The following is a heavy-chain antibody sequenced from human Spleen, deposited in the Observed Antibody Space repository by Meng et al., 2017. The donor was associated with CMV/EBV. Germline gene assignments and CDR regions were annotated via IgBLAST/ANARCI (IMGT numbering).Heavy chain of an antibody. Sequence: TFSSYGISWVRQAPGQGLEWMGGIIPIFGTANYAQKFQGRVTITTDESTSTAYMELSSLRSEDTAVYYCAREGWSGYYTGIPSNWFDPWGQGTLVTVSS. CDR1: TFSSYG. D-gene: IGHD3-3*01. CDR3: AREGWSGYYTGIPSNWFDP. J-gene: IGHJ5*02. V-gene: IGHV1-69*05. CDR2: IIPIFGTA.